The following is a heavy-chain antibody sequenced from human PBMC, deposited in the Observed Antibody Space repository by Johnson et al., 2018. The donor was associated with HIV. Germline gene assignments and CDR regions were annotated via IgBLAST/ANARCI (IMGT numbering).Heavy chain of an antibody. Sequence: QVQLVESGGGLVKPGGSLRLSCAASGFTFSDYYMSWIRQAPGKGLEWVAVISYDGSNKYYADSVRGRFTISRDNSKNTLYLQMNSLRAGDTAVYYCARGPLVGAIDAFDIRGQGTMVTVSS. D-gene: IGHD3-16*01. V-gene: IGHV3-30-3*01. CDR3: ARGPLVGAIDAFDI. CDR1: GFTFSDYY. CDR2: ISYDGSNK. J-gene: IGHJ3*02.